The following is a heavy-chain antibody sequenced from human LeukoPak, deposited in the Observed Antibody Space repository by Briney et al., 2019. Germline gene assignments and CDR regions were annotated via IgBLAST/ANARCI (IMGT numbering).Heavy chain of an antibody. D-gene: IGHD3-10*02. CDR3: AELGITMIGGV. Sequence: PGGPLPHSCAASGFPFNTYSMQWVRPAPGRGLEGVSSISISSCYIYYADSVKSRFTISRDNAKNSLYLQMNSLRAEDTAVYYCAELGITMIGGVWGKGTTVTISS. V-gene: IGHV3-21*01. CDR1: GFPFNTYS. J-gene: IGHJ6*04. CDR2: ISISSCYI.